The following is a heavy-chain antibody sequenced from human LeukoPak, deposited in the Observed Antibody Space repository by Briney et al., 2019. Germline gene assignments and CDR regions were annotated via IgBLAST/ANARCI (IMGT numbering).Heavy chain of an antibody. CDR1: GFTFKAYV. V-gene: IGHV3-23*01. Sequence: PGGSLRLSCAASGFTFKAYVVSWVRQARGGGLDWVSSITGGGRSTYYADCVKGRFIISRDNPKNTASLQTNSLRAEDTAVYYCARSELTLGVDGFGEPSHWGQGTLVTVSS. J-gene: IGHJ4*02. D-gene: IGHD3-10*01. CDR3: ARSELTLGVDGFGEPSH. CDR2: ITGGGRST.